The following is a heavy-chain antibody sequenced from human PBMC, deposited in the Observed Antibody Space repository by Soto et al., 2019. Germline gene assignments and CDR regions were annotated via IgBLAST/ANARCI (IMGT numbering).Heavy chain of an antibody. CDR1: GFTFSGYA. D-gene: IGHD6-13*01. J-gene: IGHJ6*03. Sequence: GGSLRLSCAASGFTFSGYAMSWVRRPQGKGLNWVSAISGSGGSTYYADSVKGRFTISRDNSKNTLYLQMNSLRAEDTAVYYCANWNSSSWYMDYYYYYMDVWGKGTTVTVSS. V-gene: IGHV3-23*01. CDR3: ANWNSSSWYMDYYYYYMDV. CDR2: ISGSGGST.